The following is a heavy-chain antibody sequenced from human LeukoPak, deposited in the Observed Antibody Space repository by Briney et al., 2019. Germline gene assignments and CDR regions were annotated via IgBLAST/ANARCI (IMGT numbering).Heavy chain of an antibody. CDR3: ANFDAVPLVGAIDY. V-gene: IGHV3-30*02. CDR1: GFTFSSYG. Sequence: GGSLRLSCAASGFTFSSYGMHWVRQAPGKGLEWVAFIRYDGSNKYYADSVKGRFTISRDNSKNTLYLQMNSLRAEDTAVYYCANFDAVPLVGAIDYWGQGTLVTVSS. D-gene: IGHD1-26*01. CDR2: IRYDGSNK. J-gene: IGHJ4*02.